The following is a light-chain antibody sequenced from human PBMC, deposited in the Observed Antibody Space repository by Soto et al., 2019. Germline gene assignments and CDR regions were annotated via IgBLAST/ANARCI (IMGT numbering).Light chain of an antibody. J-gene: IGKJ2*01. CDR2: WAS. Sequence: DIVMTQSPDSLAVSLGERATFNCKSSQSVLNSSNNKNSLAWYQQKAGQPPKLLISWASTRESGVPDRFSGSGSGTDFTITISSLQAEDVAVYYCRHHYSTPYTFGQGTRLEIK. CDR1: QSVLNSSNNKNS. V-gene: IGKV4-1*01. CDR3: RHHYSTPYT.